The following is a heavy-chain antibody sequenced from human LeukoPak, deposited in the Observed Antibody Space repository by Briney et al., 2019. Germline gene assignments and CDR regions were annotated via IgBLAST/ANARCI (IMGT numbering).Heavy chain of an antibody. CDR3: AKDIEWLRLGHGVDY. D-gene: IGHD5-12*01. J-gene: IGHJ4*02. CDR2: ISWDGGST. V-gene: IGHV3-43*01. Sequence: GGSLRLSCAASGFTFDDYTMHRVRQAPGKGLERVSLISWDGGSTYYADSVKGRFTISRDNSKNSLYLQMNSLRTEDTALYYCAKDIEWLRLGHGVDYWGQGTLVTVSS. CDR1: GFTFDDYT.